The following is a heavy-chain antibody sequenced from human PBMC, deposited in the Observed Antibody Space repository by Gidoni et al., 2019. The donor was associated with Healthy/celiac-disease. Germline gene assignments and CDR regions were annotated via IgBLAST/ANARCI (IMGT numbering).Heavy chain of an antibody. J-gene: IGHJ4*02. D-gene: IGHD3-22*01. V-gene: IGHV1-69*06. CDR2: IIPIFGTA. CDR3: AGEGAPDSSGFSPTRFFDY. Sequence: QVQLVQSGAEVKKPGSSVKVSCKASGGTFSSYALSWVRQAPGQGLEWMGGIIPIFGTANYAQKFQGRVTITADKSTSTAYMELSSLRSEDTAVYYCAGEGAPDSSGFSPTRFFDYWGQGTLVTVSS. CDR1: GGTFSSYA.